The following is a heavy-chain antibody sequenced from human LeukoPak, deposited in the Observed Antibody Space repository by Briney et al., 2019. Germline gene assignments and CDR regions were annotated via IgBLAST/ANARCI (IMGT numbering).Heavy chain of an antibody. CDR2: ISGSGYAI. CDR3: ARLSGTYSRGGDH. Sequence: GGSLRLSCTGSGFIFSGYGIHWVRQAPGKGLEWVSHISGSGYAIHHPGSVKGRFTISRDNAKNSLYLQMNSLRVEDSAVYYCARLSGTYSRGGDHWGQGTLVTVSS. CDR1: GFIFSGYG. J-gene: IGHJ4*02. V-gene: IGHV3-48*04. D-gene: IGHD1-26*01.